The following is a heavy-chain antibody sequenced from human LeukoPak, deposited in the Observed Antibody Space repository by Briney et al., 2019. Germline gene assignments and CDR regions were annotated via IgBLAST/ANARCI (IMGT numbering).Heavy chain of an antibody. V-gene: IGHV4-4*02. Sequence: SETLSLTCAVSGGTISSGNWRSWVRQSPGKGLEWIGEIYHSGSTNYNPSLKSRVTISVDKPKNQFSLNLSSVTAADTAVYYCASRVGSSWYVYYFDYWGQGTLVTVSS. D-gene: IGHD6-13*01. CDR2: IYHSGST. CDR1: GGTISSGNW. CDR3: ASRVGSSWYVYYFDY. J-gene: IGHJ4*02.